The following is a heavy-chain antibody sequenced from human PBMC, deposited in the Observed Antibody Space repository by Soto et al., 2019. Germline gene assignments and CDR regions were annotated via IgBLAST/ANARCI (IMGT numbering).Heavy chain of an antibody. CDR1: GGSFSGYY. CDR3: ARGRSSWQQLRPFDY. Sequence: QVQLQQWGAGLLKPSETLSLTCAVYGGSFSGYYWSWIRQPPGKGLEWIGEINHSGSTNYNPSLKSRVTISVDTSKNQFSLKLSSVTAADTAVYYCARGRSSWQQLRPFDYWGQGTLVTVSS. V-gene: IGHV4-34*01. CDR2: INHSGST. J-gene: IGHJ4*02. D-gene: IGHD6-13*01.